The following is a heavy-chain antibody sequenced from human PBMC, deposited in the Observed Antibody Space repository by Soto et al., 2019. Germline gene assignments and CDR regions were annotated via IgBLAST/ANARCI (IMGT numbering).Heavy chain of an antibody. J-gene: IGHJ6*02. CDR2: IIASGGST. Sequence: EVQLLESGGGWVQPGGSLRLACAASGFTFSRCAMGWGRQKAGKGLEWGAVIIASGGSTDYADSVNNRFTISRDNSKSTLYLQMNSLRAEDTALYYCGKGSSYCYYYGGYVWGQGSSVTVSS. D-gene: IGHD2-15*01. CDR1: GFTFSRCA. CDR3: GKGSSYCYYYGGYV. V-gene: IGHV3-23*01.